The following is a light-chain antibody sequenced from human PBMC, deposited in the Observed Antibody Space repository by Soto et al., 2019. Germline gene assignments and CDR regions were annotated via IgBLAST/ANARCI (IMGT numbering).Light chain of an antibody. CDR3: SSYTISNTRQIV. V-gene: IGLV2-14*03. CDR2: DVT. J-gene: IGLJ1*01. Sequence: QSALTQPASVSGSPGQSITISCTGTSSDVGGYNYVSWYQHHPGKAPKLIIYDVTNRPSGVSNPFSGSKSGNTASLTISGLQPEDEADYYCSSYTISNTRQIVFGTGTKVTV. CDR1: SSDVGGYNY.